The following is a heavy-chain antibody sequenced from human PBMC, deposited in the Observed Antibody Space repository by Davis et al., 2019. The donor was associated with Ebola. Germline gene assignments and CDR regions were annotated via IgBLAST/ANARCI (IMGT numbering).Heavy chain of an antibody. Sequence: SETLSLTCAVDGGSFSAYYWSWIRQPPGKGLEWIGEIYHTGDTNYNPSLKSRVIISIDKSKNQFSLKLNSVTAADTAVYYCVRHPVGLYDAFDIWGQGTMVAVSA. J-gene: IGHJ3*02. V-gene: IGHV4-34*01. CDR2: IYHTGDT. CDR3: VRHPVGLYDAFDI. CDR1: GGSFSAYY.